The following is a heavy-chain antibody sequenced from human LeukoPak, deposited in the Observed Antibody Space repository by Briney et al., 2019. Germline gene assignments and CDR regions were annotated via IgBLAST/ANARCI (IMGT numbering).Heavy chain of an antibody. CDR3: ARGSSSAYLRVKLDS. CDR1: GFTVSNIY. Sequence: GGSLRLSCAASGFTVSNIYMSWVRQAPGKGLEWVSSTYSGGLTYYADSVKGRFTISRDNSKNTLYLQMNSLRAEDTAVYYCARGSSSAYLRVKLDSWGQGTLVTVSS. D-gene: IGHD6-19*01. J-gene: IGHJ4*02. V-gene: IGHV3-53*01. CDR2: TYSGGLT.